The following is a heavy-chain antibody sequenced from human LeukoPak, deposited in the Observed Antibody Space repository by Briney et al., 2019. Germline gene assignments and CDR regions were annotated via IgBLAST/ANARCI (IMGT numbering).Heavy chain of an antibody. D-gene: IGHD3-9*01. CDR1: GCTFSGYA. Sequence: PSAKVSCKASGCTFSGYANSWVRQTHGQRLAWMGRIIPIFGTANHSRKVQGRVTITTDESTSTAYMELSSLRSEDTAVDYCARGGRYFDWPDFDYWGQGTLVTVSS. J-gene: IGHJ4*02. CDR3: ARGGRYFDWPDFDY. CDR2: IIPIFGTA. V-gene: IGHV1-69*05.